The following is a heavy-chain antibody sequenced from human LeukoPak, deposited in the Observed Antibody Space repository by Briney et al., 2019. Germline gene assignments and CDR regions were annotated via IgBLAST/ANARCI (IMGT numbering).Heavy chain of an antibody. Sequence: MHSETLPLPCLFSGGSISSSYWSWIRQPPGKGLEWIGRIYTRGSTTSNPSSKSRVTMSLDTSKNQFPLKLSYVTAADTAVYYCARDRPPPRPSRYYDIVTGYYYYYGMDVWGQGTTVTVSS. D-gene: IGHD3-9*01. CDR2: IYTRGST. J-gene: IGHJ6*02. CDR1: GGSISSSY. CDR3: ARDRPPPRPSRYYDIVTGYYYYYGMDV. V-gene: IGHV4-4*07.